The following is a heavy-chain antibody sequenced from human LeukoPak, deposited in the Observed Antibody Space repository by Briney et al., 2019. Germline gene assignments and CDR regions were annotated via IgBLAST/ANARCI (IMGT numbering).Heavy chain of an antibody. J-gene: IGHJ4*02. D-gene: IGHD1-26*01. CDR2: IHTSGGS. Sequence: SETLSLTCTVSGASISHYYWSWIRQTPEKGLEWMGHIHTSGGSSPYPSLKSRLTMSIDTSRNQFSLKLTSVTAADTAVYSCARLGSYHDFWGQGALVTVSS. CDR3: ARLGSYHDF. CDR1: GASISHYY. V-gene: IGHV4-4*09.